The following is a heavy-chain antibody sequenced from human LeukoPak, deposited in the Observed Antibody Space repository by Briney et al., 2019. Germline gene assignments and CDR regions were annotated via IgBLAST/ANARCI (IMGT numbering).Heavy chain of an antibody. J-gene: IGHJ6*03. V-gene: IGHV1-8*01. D-gene: IGHD3-3*01. CDR1: GYTFTSYD. Sequence: ASVKVSCKASGYTFTSYDINWVRQATGQGLEWMGWMNPNSGNTGYAQKFQGRVTMTRNTSISTAYMELSSLRSEDTAVYYCARGRRRKITIFGVVITPLYYYYMDVWGKGTTVTVSS. CDR3: ARGRRRKITIFGVVITPLYYYYMDV. CDR2: MNPNSGNT.